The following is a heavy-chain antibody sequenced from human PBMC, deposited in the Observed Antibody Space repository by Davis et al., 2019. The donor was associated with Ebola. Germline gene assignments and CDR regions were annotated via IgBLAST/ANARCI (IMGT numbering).Heavy chain of an antibody. V-gene: IGHV5-51*01. CDR3: ARLRVLRFVEWLLPGDY. Sequence: GESLKISCKGSGYSFTSYWIGWVRQMPGKGLEWMGIIYPGDSDTRYSPSFQGQVTISADKSISTAYLQWSSLKASDTAMYYCARLRVLRFVEWLLPGDYWGQGTLVTVSS. D-gene: IGHD3-3*01. CDR2: IYPGDSDT. J-gene: IGHJ4*02. CDR1: GYSFTSYW.